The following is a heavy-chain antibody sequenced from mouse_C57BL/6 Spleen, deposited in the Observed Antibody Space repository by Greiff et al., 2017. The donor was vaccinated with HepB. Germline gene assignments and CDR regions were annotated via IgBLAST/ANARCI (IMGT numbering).Heavy chain of an antibody. CDR2: ISYDGSN. V-gene: IGHV3-6*01. CDR3: ARGGRYDGYAMDY. Sequence: EVKLEESGPGLVKPSQSLSLTCSVTGYSITSGYYWNWIRQFPGNKLEWMGYISYDGSNNYNPSLKNRISITRDTSKNQFFLKLNSVTTEDTATYYCARGGRYDGYAMDYWGQGTSVTVSS. J-gene: IGHJ4*01. D-gene: IGHD2-14*01. CDR1: GYSITSGYY.